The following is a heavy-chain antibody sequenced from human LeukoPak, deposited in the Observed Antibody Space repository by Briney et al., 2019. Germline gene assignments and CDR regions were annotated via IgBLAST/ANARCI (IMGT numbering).Heavy chain of an antibody. J-gene: IGHJ4*02. Sequence: GGSLRLSCAASGFTFSDYYMSWIRQAPGKGLEWVSYISSSGSTIYYADSVKGRFTISRDNAKNSLYLQMNSLRAEDTAVYYCAREAVFASWVGPFDYWGQGTLVTVSS. CDR1: GFTFSDYY. CDR2: ISSSGSTI. V-gene: IGHV3-11*01. CDR3: AREAVFASWVGPFDY. D-gene: IGHD3-3*02.